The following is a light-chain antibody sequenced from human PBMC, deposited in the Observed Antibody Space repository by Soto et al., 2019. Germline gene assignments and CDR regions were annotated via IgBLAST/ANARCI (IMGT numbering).Light chain of an antibody. V-gene: IGLV2-8*01. Sequence: QSALTQPPSASGSPGQSVTISCPGTSSDVGGDNYVSWYQQHPGKAPKLMISEVSKRPSGVPDRFSGSKSGNTASLTVSGLQAEDEADYYCSSFAGNNNVVFGGGTTLTVL. CDR3: SSFAGNNNVV. CDR2: EVS. CDR1: SSDVGGDNY. J-gene: IGLJ2*01.